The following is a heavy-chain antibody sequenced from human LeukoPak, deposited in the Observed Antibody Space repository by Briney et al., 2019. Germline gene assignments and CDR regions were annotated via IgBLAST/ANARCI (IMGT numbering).Heavy chain of an antibody. J-gene: IGHJ4*02. CDR1: GFVFRAYA. D-gene: IGHD3-9*01. Sequence: PGSSLRISCEASGFVFRAYAMHWVRHLPGKGLEWVALISYDGRKQYHADSVKGRFTISRDNSKNTLYLQMNTLRPDDTAVYYCAADPSTGYYFGYSRLDYWGQGTAVPVSS. CDR3: AADPSTGYYFGYSRLDY. V-gene: IGHV3-30*04. CDR2: ISYDGRKQ.